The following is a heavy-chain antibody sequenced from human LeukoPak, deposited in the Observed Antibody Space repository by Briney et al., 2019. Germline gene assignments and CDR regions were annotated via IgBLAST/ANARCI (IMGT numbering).Heavy chain of an antibody. D-gene: IGHD1-1*01. CDR3: ARHETGPYFDY. J-gene: IGHJ4*02. CDR1: GYSFTSYW. Sequence: GESLKISCKGSGYSFTSYWIGWVRQMPGKGLECMGIIYPGDSDTRYSPSFQGQVTISADRAISTAYLQWSSLKASDTAMYYCARHETGPYFDYWGQGTLVTVSS. V-gene: IGHV5-51*01. CDR2: IYPGDSDT.